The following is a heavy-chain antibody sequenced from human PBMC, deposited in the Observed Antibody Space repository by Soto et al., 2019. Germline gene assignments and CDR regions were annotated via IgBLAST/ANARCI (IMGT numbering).Heavy chain of an antibody. D-gene: IGHD3-16*01. CDR2: ISSSSSYI. J-gene: IGHJ3*02. Sequence: GSLRLSCAASVFTFSSYSMNWFRQAPGKGLEWVSSISSSSSYIYYADSVKGRFTISRDNAKNSLYLQMNSLRAEDTAVYYCAGYGGSDAFDIWGQGTMVTVSS. CDR3: AGYGGSDAFDI. CDR1: VFTFSSYS. V-gene: IGHV3-21*01.